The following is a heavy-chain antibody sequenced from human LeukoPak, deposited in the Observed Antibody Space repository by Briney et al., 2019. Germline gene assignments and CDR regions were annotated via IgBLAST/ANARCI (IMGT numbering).Heavy chain of an antibody. J-gene: IGHJ4*02. CDR3: ARDNVERYYDFWSGYYDFDY. D-gene: IGHD3-3*01. CDR1: GYTFTSYG. Sequence: ASVKVSCKASGYTFTSYGISWVRQAPGQGLEWMGWISAYNGNTNYAQKLQGRVTMTTDTSTSTAYMELRSLRSDDTAVYYCARDNVERYYDFWSGYYDFDYWGQGTLVTVSS. CDR2: ISAYNGNT. V-gene: IGHV1-18*01.